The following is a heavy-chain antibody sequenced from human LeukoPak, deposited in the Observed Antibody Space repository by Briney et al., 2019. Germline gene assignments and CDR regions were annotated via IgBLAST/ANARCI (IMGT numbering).Heavy chain of an antibody. D-gene: IGHD3-3*01. V-gene: IGHV3-49*03. Sequence: PGRSLRLSCIGSGFTFADYGLSWFRQAPGKGLEWVGFIRGKALGWTTEYAASVKGRFSMSRDDSKNIAYLQMDNLKTEDTAVYYCSTDFWRLGFDYWARELWSPSP. CDR2: IRGKALGWTT. CDR1: GFTFADYG. J-gene: IGHJ4*02. CDR3: STDFWRLGFDY.